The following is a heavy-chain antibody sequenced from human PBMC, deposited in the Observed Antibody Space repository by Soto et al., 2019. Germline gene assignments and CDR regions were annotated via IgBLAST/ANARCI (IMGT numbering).Heavy chain of an antibody. CDR3: AHRRNIELGPLRLFDY. J-gene: IGHJ4*02. CDR1: GFSLSTRGEA. D-gene: IGHD2-15*01. CDR2: IYWDDDK. Sequence: QITLKESGPTLVKPTQTLTLTCTFSGFSLSTRGEAVAWIRQPPGEALEWLALIYWDDDKRYSPFLRNGVTITTDTSKNQVVLTMTDMDPVDTATYFCAHRRNIELGPLRLFDYWGQGTQVTVSS. V-gene: IGHV2-5*02.